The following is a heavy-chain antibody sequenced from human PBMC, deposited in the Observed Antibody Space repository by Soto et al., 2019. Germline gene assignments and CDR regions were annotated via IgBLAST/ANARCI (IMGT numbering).Heavy chain of an antibody. CDR1: GFTFRNYA. J-gene: IGHJ4*02. CDR2: FSSSGGVT. Sequence: GGSLRLSCAASGFTFRNYAMSWVRQAPGKGLEWVSTFSSSGGVTYYADSVKGRFTISRDNSKNTLYLQMNSLRAEDTAVYYCTKANRYCSGANCFTFDYWGLGTLVTVSS. D-gene: IGHD2-15*01. CDR3: TKANRYCSGANCFTFDY. V-gene: IGHV3-23*01.